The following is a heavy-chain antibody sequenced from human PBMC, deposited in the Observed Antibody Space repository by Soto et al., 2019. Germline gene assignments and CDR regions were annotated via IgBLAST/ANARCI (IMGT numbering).Heavy chain of an antibody. Sequence: QVQLVQSGAEVKKPGSSVKVSCKASGGTFSTSSINWLRQAPGQRPEWMGNILPISGTADYAQKFQDRVTXPXXXSXXTADMELRSLFSEDTAVYYCARGHEYGGNSDAFDIWGQGTVVTVSS. D-gene: IGHD4-17*01. V-gene: IGHV1-69*15. CDR3: ARGHEYGGNSDAFDI. CDR1: GGTFSTSS. J-gene: IGHJ3*02. CDR2: ILPISGTA.